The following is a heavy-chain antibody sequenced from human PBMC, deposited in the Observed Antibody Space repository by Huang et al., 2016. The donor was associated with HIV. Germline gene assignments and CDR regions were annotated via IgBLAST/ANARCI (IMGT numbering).Heavy chain of an antibody. CDR2: LRDDGNNS. Sequence: VRLVESGGGVVQHGASLTLACSASGFCVRAGGMWWLRKCPGKGRWLLSFLRDDGNNSNLIGPVNGGFTISRENSNNTLNRRMNSLRPEDTAVYYCVKERVSSRARSSFDFGGQGTSVIVSS. CDR3: VKERVSSRARSSFDF. J-gene: IGHJ3*01. V-gene: IGHV3-30*02. CDR1: GFCVRAGG. D-gene: IGHD6-13*01.